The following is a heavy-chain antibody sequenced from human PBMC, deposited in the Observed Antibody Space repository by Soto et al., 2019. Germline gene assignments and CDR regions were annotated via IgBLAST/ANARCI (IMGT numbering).Heavy chain of an antibody. D-gene: IGHD2-15*01. Sequence: GGSLRLSCAASGFTFSSYSMNWVRQAPGKGLEWVSYISSSSSTIYYADTVKGRFTISRDNAKNSLYLQMNSLRADDTAVYYCVRFLRPGYCSGGSCYVSAFDIWGQGTMVTVSS. CDR3: VRFLRPGYCSGGSCYVSAFDI. CDR2: ISSSSSTI. CDR1: GFTFSSYS. V-gene: IGHV3-48*01. J-gene: IGHJ3*02.